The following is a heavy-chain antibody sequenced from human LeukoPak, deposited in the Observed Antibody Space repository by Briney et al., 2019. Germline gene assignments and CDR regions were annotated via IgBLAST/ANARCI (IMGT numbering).Heavy chain of an antibody. D-gene: IGHD2-2*01. V-gene: IGHV1-18*01. J-gene: IGHJ5*02. CDR1: GYTFTSYG. CDR2: ISAYNGNT. Sequence: ASVKVSCKASGYTFTSYGISWVRQAPGQGLEWMGWISAYNGNTNYAQKLQGRVTMTTDTSTSTAYMELRSLRSDDTAVYYCAREDIVVVPAASGHRWFDPWGQGTLVTVSS. CDR3: AREDIVVVPAASGHRWFDP.